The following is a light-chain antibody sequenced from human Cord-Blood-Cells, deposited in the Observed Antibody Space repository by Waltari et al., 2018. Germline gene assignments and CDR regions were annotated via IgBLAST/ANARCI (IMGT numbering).Light chain of an antibody. J-gene: IGLJ3*02. CDR1: SSDVGGYNY. CDR2: DVR. CDR3: SSYTSSSTWV. V-gene: IGLV2-14*01. Sequence: QSALTQPASVSGSPGQSITISCTGTSSDVGGYNYVSWYQQHPGKAPKLMIYDVRKRPSGVSTRFSGSKSGTTASLTISGLQAEDEADYYYSSYTSSSTWVFGGGTKLTVL.